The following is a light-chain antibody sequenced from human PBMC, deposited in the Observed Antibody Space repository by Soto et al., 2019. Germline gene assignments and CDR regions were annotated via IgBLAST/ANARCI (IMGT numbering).Light chain of an antibody. CDR3: GSYAGSFTGL. J-gene: IGLJ3*02. CDR2: EVS. V-gene: IGLV2-11*01. Sequence: QSALTQPRSVSGSPGQSVTISCTGTSSDVGNYNYVSWYQQYPGKAPKLMIYEVSKRPSGVPDRFSGSKSGNTASLTISGLQTEDEADYYCGSYAGSFTGLFGGGTKLTVL. CDR1: SSDVGNYNY.